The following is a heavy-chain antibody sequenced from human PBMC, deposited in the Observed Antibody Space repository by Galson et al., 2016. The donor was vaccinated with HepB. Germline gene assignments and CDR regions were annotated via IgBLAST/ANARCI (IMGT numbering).Heavy chain of an antibody. V-gene: IGHV1-69*13. Sequence: SVKVSCKASGGTFNNYGINWLRQAPGQSLEWMGGIIPAYGLEDSAQSFQGRVTLTADESTSTAYMELRSLRSDDTAVYYCVRERRRWELLEPFDIWGQGTLVTVSS. J-gene: IGHJ3*02. CDR2: IIPAYGLE. D-gene: IGHD1-26*01. CDR3: VRERRRWELLEPFDI. CDR1: GGTFNNYG.